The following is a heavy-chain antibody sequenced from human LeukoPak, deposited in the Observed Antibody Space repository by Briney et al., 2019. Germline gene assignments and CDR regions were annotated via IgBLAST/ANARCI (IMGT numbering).Heavy chain of an antibody. J-gene: IGHJ4*02. D-gene: IGHD5-24*01. Sequence: PSETLSLTCTVSGGSISSYYWSWMRQPPGKGLEWIGYISYSGSTNYNPSLKSRVTISVDTSKNQFSLKLSSVTAADTAVYYCARSDGYNPFDYWGQGTLVTVSS. CDR3: ARSDGYNPFDY. CDR1: GGSISSYY. CDR2: ISYSGST. V-gene: IGHV4-59*08.